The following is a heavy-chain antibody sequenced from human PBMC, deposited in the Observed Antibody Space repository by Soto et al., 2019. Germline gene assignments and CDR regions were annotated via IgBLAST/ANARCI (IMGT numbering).Heavy chain of an antibody. Sequence: PGGSLRLSCAASGFTFSSYAMSWVRQAPGKGLEWVSAISGSGGSTYYADSVKGRFTISRDNSKNTLYLQMNSLRAEDTAVYYCAKRAYDILTGYQYFDYWGQGTLVTVSS. CDR2: ISGSGGST. V-gene: IGHV3-23*01. CDR1: GFTFSSYA. D-gene: IGHD3-9*01. J-gene: IGHJ4*02. CDR3: AKRAYDILTGYQYFDY.